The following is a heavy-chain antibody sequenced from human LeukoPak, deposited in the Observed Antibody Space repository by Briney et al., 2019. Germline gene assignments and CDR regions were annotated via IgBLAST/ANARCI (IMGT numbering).Heavy chain of an antibody. Sequence: GGSLRLSCAASGFTFSSYAMHWVRQAPGKGLEWVSVISYDGSNKYYADSVKGRFTISRDNSKNTLYLQMNSLRAEDTAVYYCARDVYRWHTTIDYWGQGTLVTVSS. J-gene: IGHJ4*02. V-gene: IGHV3-30*04. CDR3: ARDVYRWHTTIDY. CDR1: GFTFSSYA. D-gene: IGHD3-16*02. CDR2: ISYDGSNK.